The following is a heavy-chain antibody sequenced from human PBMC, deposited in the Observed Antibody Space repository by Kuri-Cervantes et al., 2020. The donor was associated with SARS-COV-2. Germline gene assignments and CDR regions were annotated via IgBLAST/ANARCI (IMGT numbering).Heavy chain of an antibody. Sequence: SETLSLTCTVSGYSISSGYYWSWIRQPPGKGLEWIGYIYYSGSTNYNPSLKSRVTISVDTSKNQFSLKLSSVTAADTAVYYCARWGYSSSSSGLGYYYYMDVWGKGTTVTVSS. D-gene: IGHD6-6*01. V-gene: IGHV4-61*01. CDR3: ARWGYSSSSSGLGYYYYMDV. CDR2: IYYSGST. CDR1: GYSISSGYY. J-gene: IGHJ6*03.